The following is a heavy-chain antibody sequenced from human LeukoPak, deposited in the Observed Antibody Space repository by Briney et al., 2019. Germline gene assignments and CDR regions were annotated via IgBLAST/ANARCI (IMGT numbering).Heavy chain of an antibody. CDR1: GGSISSSTYY. CDR3: ARGPNDFWSGYYNWFDP. D-gene: IGHD3-3*01. CDR2: IYYSGST. V-gene: IGHV4-39*01. Sequence: PSETLSLTCTVSGGSISSSTYYWGWIRQPPGKGLEWIGSIYYSGSTYYNPSLKSRVTISVDTSKNQFSLKLNSVTAADTAVYYCARGPNDFWSGYYNWFDPWGQGTLVTVSS. J-gene: IGHJ5*02.